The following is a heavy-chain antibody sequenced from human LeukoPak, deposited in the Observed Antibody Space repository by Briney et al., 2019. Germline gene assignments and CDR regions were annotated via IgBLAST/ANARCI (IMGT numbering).Heavy chain of an antibody. CDR3: ASFDGSSSGS. CDR2: IYYSGST. D-gene: IGHD6-13*01. J-gene: IGHJ4*02. Sequence: SETLSLTCTVSGGSISSYYWSWIRQPPGKGLEWIGYIYYSGSTNYNPSLKSRVTISVDTSKNRFSLKLSSVTAADTAVYYCASFDGSSSGSWGQGTLVTVSS. V-gene: IGHV4-59*01. CDR1: GGSISSYY.